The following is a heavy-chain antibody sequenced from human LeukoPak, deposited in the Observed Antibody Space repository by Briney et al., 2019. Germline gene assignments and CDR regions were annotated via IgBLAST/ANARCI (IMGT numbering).Heavy chain of an antibody. CDR2: FDPEDGET. V-gene: IGHV1-24*01. J-gene: IGHJ3*02. CDR3: ATVLKVVVVPASRDAFDI. Sequence: ASVKVSCKASGYTLTELSMHWVRQAPGKGLEWMGGFDPEDGETIYAQKFQGRVTMTEDTSTDTAYMELSSLRSEDTAVYYCATVLKVVVVPASRDAFDIWGQGTMVTVSS. CDR1: GYTLTELS. D-gene: IGHD2-2*01.